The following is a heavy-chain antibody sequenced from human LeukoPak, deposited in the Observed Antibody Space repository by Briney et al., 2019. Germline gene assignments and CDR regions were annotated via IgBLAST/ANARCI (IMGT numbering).Heavy chain of an antibody. J-gene: IGHJ4*02. CDR1: GFTFSSYG. CDR2: IWYDGSNK. V-gene: IGHV3-33*06. D-gene: IGHD5-18*01. CDR3: AKEGSYPFDY. Sequence: GGSLRLSCAASGFTFSSYGMHWVRQAPGKGLEWVAVIWYDGSNKYYADSVKGRFTISRDSSKNTLYLQMNSLRAEDTAVYYCAKEGSYPFDYWGQGTLVTVSS.